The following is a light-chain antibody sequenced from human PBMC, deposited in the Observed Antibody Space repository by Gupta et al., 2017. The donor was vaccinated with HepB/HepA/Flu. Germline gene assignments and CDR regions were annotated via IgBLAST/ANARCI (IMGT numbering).Light chain of an antibody. V-gene: IGKV1-9*01. CDR2: AAS. J-gene: IGKJ5*01. CDR1: QGISSY. Sequence: DIQLTQSPSFLSASVGDRVTITCRASQGISSYLAWYQQKPGKAPKLLIYAASTLQSGVPSRFCGSRSWTKFSLTIISLQPEDFSTYYFQQLNSYPSITFGQGTQLEIK. CDR3: QQLNSYPSIT.